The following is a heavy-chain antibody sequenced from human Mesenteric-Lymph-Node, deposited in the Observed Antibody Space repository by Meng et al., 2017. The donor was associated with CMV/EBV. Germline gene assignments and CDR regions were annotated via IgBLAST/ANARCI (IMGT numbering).Heavy chain of an antibody. CDR2: VYHSGST. Sequence: GSISNTTWLSWVRQPPGKGLEWIGEVYHSGSTNYNPSLKGRVTISLDKSKNQFSLKLSSVTAADTAVYFCARDRTAPSSGSYGLDLWGRGTLVTVSS. CDR3: ARDRTAPSSGSYGLDL. J-gene: IGHJ2*01. D-gene: IGHD1-26*01. V-gene: IGHV4-4*01. CDR1: GSISNTTW.